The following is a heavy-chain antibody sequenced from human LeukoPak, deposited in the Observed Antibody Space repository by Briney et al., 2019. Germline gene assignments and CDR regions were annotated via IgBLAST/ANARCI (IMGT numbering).Heavy chain of an antibody. D-gene: IGHD3-22*01. V-gene: IGHV3-21*04. CDR2: ISSSSSYI. J-gene: IGHJ5*02. Sequence: GGSLRLSCAASGFTFSSYSMNWVRQAPGKGLEWVSSISSSSSYIYYADSVKGRFTISRDNAKNSLYLQMNSLRTEDTALYYCVGQFYYDSSGYDWFDPWGQGTLVTVSS. CDR3: VGQFYYDSSGYDWFDP. CDR1: GFTFSSYS.